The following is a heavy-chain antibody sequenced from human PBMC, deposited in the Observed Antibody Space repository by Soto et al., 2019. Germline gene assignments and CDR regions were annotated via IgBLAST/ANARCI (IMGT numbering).Heavy chain of an antibody. Sequence: QAQLVQSGAEVKMPGASLKVSCKASGYTFGFTFTDYYIHWVRQAPGQGLEWMGWSNPASGGSHYAQSFQGRVTMTTDKSSSTADMYGSSLSSDDTAVYYWARVRAARPDYSFYGMDVWGQGTTVTVAS. CDR1: GYTFGFTFTDYY. CDR3: ARVRAARPDYSFYGMDV. V-gene: IGHV1-2*02. D-gene: IGHD6-6*01. J-gene: IGHJ6*02. CDR2: SNPASGGS.